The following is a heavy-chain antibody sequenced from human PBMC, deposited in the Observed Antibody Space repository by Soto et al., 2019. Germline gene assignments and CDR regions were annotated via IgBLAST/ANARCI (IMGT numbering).Heavy chain of an antibody. CDR3: ARGATEEWLLYRNYYYMDV. J-gene: IGHJ6*03. Sequence: GASVKVSCKASGYTFTSYYMHWVRQAPGQGLEWMGIINPSGGSTSYAQKFQGRVTMTRDTSTSTVYMELSSLRSEDTAVYFFARGATEEWLLYRNYYYMDVWGKGTTVTVSS. CDR2: INPSGGST. D-gene: IGHD3-3*01. V-gene: IGHV1-46*03. CDR1: GYTFTSYY.